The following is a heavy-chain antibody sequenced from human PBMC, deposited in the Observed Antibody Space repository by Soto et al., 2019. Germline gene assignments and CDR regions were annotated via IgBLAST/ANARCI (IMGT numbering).Heavy chain of an antibody. Sequence: GGSLRLSCAASGFTFSSYAMSWVRQAPGKGLEWVSAISGSGGSTYYADSVKGRFTISRDNSKNTLYLQMNSLRAEDTAVYYCAKSSGSYGTIAKDDYWGQGTLVTVSS. D-gene: IGHD1-26*01. J-gene: IGHJ4*02. V-gene: IGHV3-23*01. CDR1: GFTFSSYA. CDR3: AKSSGSYGTIAKDDY. CDR2: ISGSGGST.